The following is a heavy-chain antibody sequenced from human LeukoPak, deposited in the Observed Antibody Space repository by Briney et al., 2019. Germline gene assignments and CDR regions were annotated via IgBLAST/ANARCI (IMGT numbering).Heavy chain of an antibody. CDR3: ARTLYISAAPGGFDY. J-gene: IGHJ4*02. Sequence: ASVKVSCKASGYAFTGHYIHWVRQAPGQGLEWMGWINPKNAATNYGQRFQGRVTMTRDTSTGTVYMELNTLRSDDTAVYYCARTLYISAAPGGFDYWGQGTLVTVSS. V-gene: IGHV1-2*02. D-gene: IGHD6-13*01. CDR2: INPKNAAT. CDR1: GYAFTGHY.